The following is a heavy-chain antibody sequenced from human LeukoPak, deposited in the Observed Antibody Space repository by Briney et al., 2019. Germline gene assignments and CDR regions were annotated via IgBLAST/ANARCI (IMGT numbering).Heavy chain of an antibody. CDR3: ARAADHIAAAGNGIDY. V-gene: IGHV3-30*01. J-gene: IGHJ4*02. Sequence: GGSLRLSCAASGFTFSSYAMHWVRQAPGKGLEWVAVISYDGSNKYYADSVKGRFTISRDNSKNTLYLQMNSLRAEDTAVYYCARAADHIAAAGNGIDYWGQGTLVTVSS. CDR2: ISYDGSNK. D-gene: IGHD6-13*01. CDR1: GFTFSSYA.